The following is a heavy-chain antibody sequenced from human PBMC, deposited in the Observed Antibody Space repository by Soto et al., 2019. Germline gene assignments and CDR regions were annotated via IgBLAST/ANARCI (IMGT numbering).Heavy chain of an antibody. J-gene: IGHJ4*02. Sequence: GXSVKVSLPCSGYTFTNYHSHLVRQATGQGLECMGWINPNSGNTGYEQKFQGRVTMTRNTSISTAYMELSSLRSEDTAVYFCARGDYYGENWGPGTRVTVSS. V-gene: IGHV1-8*01. D-gene: IGHD3-10*01. CDR1: GYTFTNYH. CDR3: ARGDYYGEN. CDR2: INPNSGNT.